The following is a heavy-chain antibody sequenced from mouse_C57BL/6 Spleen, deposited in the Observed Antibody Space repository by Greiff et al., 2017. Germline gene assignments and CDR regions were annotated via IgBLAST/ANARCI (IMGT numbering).Heavy chain of an antibody. Sequence: QVQLQQPGAELVMPGASVKLSCKASGYTFTSYWMHWVKQRPGQGLEWIGEIDPSDSYTNYNQKFKGKSTLTVDKSSSTAYMQLSSLTSEDSAVYYCARTPDYGSSQYYFDYWGQGTTLTVSS. CDR1: GYTFTSYW. CDR2: IDPSDSYT. CDR3: ARTPDYGSSQYYFDY. V-gene: IGHV1-69*01. D-gene: IGHD1-1*01. J-gene: IGHJ2*01.